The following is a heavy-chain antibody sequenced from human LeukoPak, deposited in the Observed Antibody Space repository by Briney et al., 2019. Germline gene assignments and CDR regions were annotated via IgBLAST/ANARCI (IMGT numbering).Heavy chain of an antibody. J-gene: IGHJ4*02. CDR1: GYTFTSYA. CDR3: ASGYCSGGSCYQPFDY. Sequence: RASVKVSCKSAGYTFTSYAIHWVRQPPGQGLEWMGWINAGNGNTKYSQEFQGRVTISSDTSASTAYMELSSLRSEDMAVYYCASGYCSGGSCYQPFDYWGQGTLVTVS. CDR2: INAGNGNT. V-gene: IGHV1-3*03. D-gene: IGHD2-15*01.